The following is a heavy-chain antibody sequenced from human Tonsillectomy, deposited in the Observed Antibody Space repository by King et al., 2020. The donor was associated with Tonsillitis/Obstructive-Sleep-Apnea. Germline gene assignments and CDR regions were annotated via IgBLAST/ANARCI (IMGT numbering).Heavy chain of an antibody. V-gene: IGHV4-34*01. CDR1: GGSFSGYY. CDR2: IDHSGST. Sequence: VQLQQWGAGLLKPSETLALTCAVYGGSFSGYYWSWIRQPPGKGLEWIGEIDHSGSTNYNPSLKCQVTISVDTSKNLFSLKLSSVTAADTAVYYCARASEAFDIWGQGTMVTVSS. J-gene: IGHJ3*02. CDR3: ARASEAFDI.